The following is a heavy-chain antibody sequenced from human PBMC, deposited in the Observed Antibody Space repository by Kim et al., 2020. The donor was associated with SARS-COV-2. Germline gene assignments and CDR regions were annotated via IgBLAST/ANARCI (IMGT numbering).Heavy chain of an antibody. J-gene: IGHJ4*02. V-gene: IGHV5-51*01. D-gene: IGHD3-22*01. Sequence: RYSPSFQGQVTISAGKSISTAYLQWSSLKASDTAMYYCARLGDSSGYFDYWGQGTLVTVSS. CDR3: ARLGDSSGYFDY.